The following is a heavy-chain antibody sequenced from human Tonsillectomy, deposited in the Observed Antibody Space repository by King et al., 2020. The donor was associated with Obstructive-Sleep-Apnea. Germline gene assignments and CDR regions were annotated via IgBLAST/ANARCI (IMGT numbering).Heavy chain of an antibody. V-gene: IGHV4-61*01. CDR2: IYYSGST. J-gene: IGHJ3*02. CDR1: GGSVSSGSYY. CDR3: ARDRRGSYDAFDI. Sequence: QLQESGPGLVKPSETLSLTCTVSGGSVSSGSYYWSWIRQPPGKGLEWIGYIYYSGSTNYNPSLKSRVTISVNTSKNPFSLKLSSVTAADTAVYYCARDRRGSYDAFDIWGQGTMVTVSS. D-gene: IGHD1-26*01.